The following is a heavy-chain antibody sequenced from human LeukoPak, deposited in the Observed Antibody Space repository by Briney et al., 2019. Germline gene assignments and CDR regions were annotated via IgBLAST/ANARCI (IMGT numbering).Heavy chain of an antibody. Sequence: GGSLRLSCAASGFTFSSYVMHWVRQAPGKGLEWVAIISYDGSNEYYADSVKGRFTISRDNSKNTLYLQMNSLRAEDTAVYYCARDVAGDWFDPWGQGTLVTVSS. CDR2: ISYDGSNE. D-gene: IGHD3-16*01. V-gene: IGHV3-30*04. CDR1: GFTFSSYV. J-gene: IGHJ5*02. CDR3: ARDVAGDWFDP.